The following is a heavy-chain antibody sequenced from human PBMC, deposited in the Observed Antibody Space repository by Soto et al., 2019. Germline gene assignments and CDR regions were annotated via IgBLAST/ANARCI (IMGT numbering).Heavy chain of an antibody. D-gene: IGHD1-26*01. V-gene: IGHV4-4*07. CDR3: ARHRGSGSYYYAFDI. J-gene: IGHJ3*02. CDR1: GGSTSSYY. CDR2: IYTSGST. Sequence: LSLTCTVSGGSTSSYYWSWIRRPAGKGLQWIGRIYTSGSTNYNPSLKSRVTMSVDTSKNQFSLKLGSVTAADTAVYYCARHRGSGSYYYAFDIWGQGTMVTVSS.